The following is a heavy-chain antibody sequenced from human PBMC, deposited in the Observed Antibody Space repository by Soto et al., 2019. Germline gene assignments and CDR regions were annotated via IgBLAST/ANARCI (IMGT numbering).Heavy chain of an antibody. CDR3: GRRGDYGSGKFDI. Sequence: SETLSLTCTVSGGSISSSSYHWGWIRQPPGKGLEWIGNIHYSGSTYYNPSLKSRVTISVDTSKNQFSLMLSSVTAADTAMYYCGRRGDYGSGKFDIWGQGTMVTV. D-gene: IGHD3-10*01. CDR1: GGSISSSSYH. J-gene: IGHJ3*02. V-gene: IGHV4-39*01. CDR2: IHYSGST.